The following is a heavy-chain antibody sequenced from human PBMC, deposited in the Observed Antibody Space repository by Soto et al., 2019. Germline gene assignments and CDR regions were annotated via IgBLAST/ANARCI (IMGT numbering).Heavy chain of an antibody. CDR1: SSPFMRYS. CDR3: ARDRGVYGMDV. J-gene: IGHJ6*02. D-gene: IGHD1-26*01. CDR2: ISSSSSTI. V-gene: IGHV3-48*02. Sequence: GGSLILKYATFSSPFMRYSMFWVRQAPGKGLEWVSYISSSSSTIYYADAVNGRFTISRDNANNSLYLQMNSRRDEDTAVYDCARDRGVYGMDVWGQGT.